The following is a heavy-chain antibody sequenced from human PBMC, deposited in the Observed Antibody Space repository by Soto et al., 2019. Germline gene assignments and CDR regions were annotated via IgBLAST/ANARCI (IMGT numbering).Heavy chain of an antibody. V-gene: IGHV4-31*03. J-gene: IGHJ3*02. D-gene: IGHD6-13*01. CDR2: IYYSGST. CDR3: ARCIPYSSSSDAFDI. CDR1: GGSISSGGYY. Sequence: QVQLQESGPGLVKPSQTLSLTCTVSGGSISSGGYYWSWIRQHPGKGLEWIGYIYYSGSTYYNPYLNSRVTISVDTSKNQFSLKLSSVTAADTAVYYCARCIPYSSSSDAFDIWGQGTMVTVSS.